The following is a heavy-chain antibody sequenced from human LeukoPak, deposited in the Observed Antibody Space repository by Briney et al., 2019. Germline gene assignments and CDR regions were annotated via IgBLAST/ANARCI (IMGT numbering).Heavy chain of an antibody. D-gene: IGHD1-26*01. J-gene: IGHJ4*02. V-gene: IGHV4-39*01. CDR2: IYYSGST. CDR3: ARRIVGATAHFDY. CDR1: GGSISSSNYY. Sequence: PSETLSLTCAVSGGSISSSNYYWGWTRQPPGKGLEWIGSIYYSGSTSYNPSLKSRVTISVDTSKNQFSLKLTSVTAADTAVYYCARRIVGATAHFDYWGQGTLVTVSS.